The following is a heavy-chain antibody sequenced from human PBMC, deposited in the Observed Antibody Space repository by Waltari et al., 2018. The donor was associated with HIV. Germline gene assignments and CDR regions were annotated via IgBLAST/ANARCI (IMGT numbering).Heavy chain of an antibody. CDR2: INHSGST. V-gene: IGHV4-34*01. Sequence: QVQLQQWGAGLLKPSETLSLTCAVYGGSFSGYYWSWIRQPPGKGLEWIGEINHSGSTNYNPSLKSRVTISVDTSKNQFSLKLSSVTAADTAVYYCARRGGYSYANPWGYYYGMDVWGQGTTVTVSS. D-gene: IGHD5-18*01. CDR1: GGSFSGYY. J-gene: IGHJ6*02. CDR3: ARRGGYSYANPWGYYYGMDV.